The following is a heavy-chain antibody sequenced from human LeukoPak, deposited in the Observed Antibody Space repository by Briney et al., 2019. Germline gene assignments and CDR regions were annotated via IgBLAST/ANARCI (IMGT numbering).Heavy chain of an antibody. CDR3: ARDGGKYSGYDYD. Sequence: KASETLSLTCTVSGGSISSYYWSWIRQPAGKGLEWIGRIYTSGSTNYNPSPKSRVTMSVATSKNQFSLKLSSVTAADTAVYYCARDGGKYSGYDYDWGQGTLVTVSS. D-gene: IGHD5-12*01. V-gene: IGHV4-4*07. CDR2: IYTSGST. CDR1: GGSISSYY. J-gene: IGHJ4*02.